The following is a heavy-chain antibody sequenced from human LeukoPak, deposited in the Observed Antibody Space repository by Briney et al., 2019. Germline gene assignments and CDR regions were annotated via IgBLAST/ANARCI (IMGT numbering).Heavy chain of an antibody. Sequence: PGGSLRLSCAASGFTFSGSALHWVRQASGKGLEWVGRIRSTANGYATAYAASVKGRFTISRDDSKNTAYLQMDSLKTEDTAVYYCARMNTNWDLHSTNWFDPWGQGTLVTVSS. D-gene: IGHD1-26*01. V-gene: IGHV3-73*01. CDR1: GFTFSGSA. CDR2: IRSTANGYAT. J-gene: IGHJ5*02. CDR3: ARMNTNWDLHSTNWFDP.